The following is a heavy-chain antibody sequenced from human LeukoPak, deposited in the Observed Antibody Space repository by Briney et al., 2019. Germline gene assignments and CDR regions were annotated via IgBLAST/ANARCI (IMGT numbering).Heavy chain of an antibody. J-gene: IGHJ6*03. V-gene: IGHV5-51*01. CDR3: ARNSIVVVPAATDYYYMDV. CDR2: IYPGDSDT. Sequence: GESLKIPCKGSGYSFTSYWIGWVRQMPGKGLEWMGIIYPGDSDTRYSPSFQGQVTISADKSISTAYLQWSSLKASDTAMYYCARNSIVVVPAATDYYYMDVWGKGTTVTVSS. CDR1: GYSFTSYW. D-gene: IGHD2-2*01.